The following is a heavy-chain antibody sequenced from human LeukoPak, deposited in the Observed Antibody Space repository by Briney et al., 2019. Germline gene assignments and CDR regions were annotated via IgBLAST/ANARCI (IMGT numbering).Heavy chain of an antibody. J-gene: IGHJ6*02. CDR3: ARDQKLGLYYYYYYGMDV. Sequence: GGSLRLSCAASGFTFSSYSMNWVRQAPGKGLEWVSSISSSSSYIYYADSVKGRFTISRDNAKNTLYLQMNSLRAEDTAVYYCARDQKLGLYYYYYYGMDVWGQGTTVTVSS. CDR2: ISSSSSYI. D-gene: IGHD4/OR15-4a*01. CDR1: GFTFSSYS. V-gene: IGHV3-21*01.